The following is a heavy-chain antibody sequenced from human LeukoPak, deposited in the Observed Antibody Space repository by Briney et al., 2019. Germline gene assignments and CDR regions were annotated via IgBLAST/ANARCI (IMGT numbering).Heavy chain of an antibody. Sequence: SETLSLTCTVSGGSISSSTYYWAWIRQPPGKGLEWIGEINHSGSTNYNPSLKSRVTISVDTSKNQFSLKLSSVTAADTAVYYCAREKRGRLSIAAAGTRKWFDSWGQGTLVTVSS. CDR3: AREKRGRLSIAAAGTRKWFDS. CDR2: INHSGST. CDR1: GGSISSSTYY. V-gene: IGHV4-39*07. J-gene: IGHJ5*01. D-gene: IGHD6-13*01.